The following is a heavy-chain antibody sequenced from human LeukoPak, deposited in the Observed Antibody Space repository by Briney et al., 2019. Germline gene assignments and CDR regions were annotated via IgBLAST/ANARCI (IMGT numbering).Heavy chain of an antibody. CDR2: IRGDGSVK. CDR3: ARNNGMDV. J-gene: IGHJ6*02. V-gene: IGHV3-7*03. CDR1: GFTLSNVW. Sequence: GGSLRLSCATSGFTLSNVWMSWVRQAPGKGLEWVGNIRGDGSVKFYLDSVKGRFTISKDNAKNSLYLQMNSLRAEDTALYHCARNNGMDVWGQGTTVIVSS.